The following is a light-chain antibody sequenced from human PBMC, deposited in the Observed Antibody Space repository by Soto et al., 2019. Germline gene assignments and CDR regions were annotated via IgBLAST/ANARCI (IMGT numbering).Light chain of an antibody. Sequence: QRTPSPSSLSASVGDRVPITCRASQSISSYLNWYQQKPGKAPKLLIYTASTLQSGVPSRFSGSGSGTEFTLTISNLQPEDFGTYYCQQLNTYPQITSGQGTRPAI. J-gene: IGKJ5*01. CDR3: QQLNTYPQIT. V-gene: IGKV1-9*01. CDR2: TAS. CDR1: QSISSY.